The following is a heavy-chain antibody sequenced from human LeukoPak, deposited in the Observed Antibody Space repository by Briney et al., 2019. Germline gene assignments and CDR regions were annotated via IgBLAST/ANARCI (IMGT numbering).Heavy chain of an antibody. CDR1: GFTFSSYS. J-gene: IGHJ2*01. D-gene: IGHD2-8*01. Sequence: GGSLRLSCAASGFTFSSYSMNWVRQAPGKGLEWVSYISSGSDTIYYADSVKGRFTISRDNAKNSLYLQMNSLRAEDTAVYYCARDVVLLVYAIPTPFDLWGRGTLVTVSS. CDR2: ISSGSDTI. V-gene: IGHV3-48*01. CDR3: ARDVVLLVYAIPTPFDL.